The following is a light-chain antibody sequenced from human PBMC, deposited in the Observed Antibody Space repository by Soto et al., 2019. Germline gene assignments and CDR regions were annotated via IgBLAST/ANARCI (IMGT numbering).Light chain of an antibody. Sequence: DIHMSQSPSSVSASVGDRVTITCRASQGLRSYLSCYQQKPGKAPKLLIYAATSLQSGVAAIFRGRAYRKQFPPVIRSVPPEDFANYYSHQRTSYPRITFGQGTRREIK. CDR3: HQRTSYPRIT. J-gene: IGKJ5*01. V-gene: IGKV1-12*01. CDR1: QGLRSY. CDR2: AAT.